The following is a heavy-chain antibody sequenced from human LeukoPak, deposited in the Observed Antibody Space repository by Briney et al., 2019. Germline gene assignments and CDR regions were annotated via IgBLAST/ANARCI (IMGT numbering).Heavy chain of an antibody. J-gene: IGHJ6*03. D-gene: IGHD6-13*01. CDR1: GYTFTSYY. V-gene: IGHV1-46*01. CDR3: ARDGSSWYTYYYYMDV. CDR2: INPSGGST. Sequence: ASVKVSCKASGYTFTSYYMHWVRQAPGQGLEWMGIINPSGGSTSYAQKFQGRVTMTRDMSTSTVYMELSSLRSEDTAVYYCARDGSSWYTYYYYMDVWGKGTTVTVSS.